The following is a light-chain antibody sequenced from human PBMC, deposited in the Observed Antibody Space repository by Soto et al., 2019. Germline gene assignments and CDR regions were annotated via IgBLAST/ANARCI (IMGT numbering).Light chain of an antibody. V-gene: IGLV2-14*01. CDR3: SSYRTGGPFG. J-gene: IGLJ1*01. CDR2: EVS. CDR1: SSDVGGYNY. Sequence: QSALTQPASVSGSPGQSIAISCTGTSSDVGGYNYVSWYQQLPGKAPKLLISEVSNRPSGVSHRFSGSKSGNTASLTISGLQAEDEADYYCSSYRTGGPFGFGTGKKVIVL.